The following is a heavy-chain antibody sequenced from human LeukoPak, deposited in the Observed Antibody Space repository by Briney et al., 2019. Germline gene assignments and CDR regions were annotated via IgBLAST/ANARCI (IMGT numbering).Heavy chain of an antibody. V-gene: IGHV4-39*01. D-gene: IGHD3-16*02. CDR1: GGSISSSSYY. CDR3: ARVIAVAYFDY. J-gene: IGHJ4*02. CDR2: IYYSETT. Sequence: PSETLSLTCTVSGGSISSSSYYWGWIRQPPGKGLEWIGTIYYSETTYYNPSLKSRVIISVDTSKNQFSLQLSSVTAADTAVYYCARVIAVAYFDYWGQGTLVTVSS.